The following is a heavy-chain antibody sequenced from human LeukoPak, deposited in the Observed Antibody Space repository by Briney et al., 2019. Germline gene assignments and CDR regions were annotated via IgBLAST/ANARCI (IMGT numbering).Heavy chain of an antibody. CDR2: IYHSGST. J-gene: IGHJ6*02. Sequence: TSETLSLTCAVSGGSISSGGYSWSWIRQPPGKGLEWIGYIYHSGSTYYNPSLKSRVTISVDRSKNQFSLKRSSVTAADTAVYYCASSGPKDYYYYGMDVWGQGTTVTVSS. D-gene: IGHD6-19*01. V-gene: IGHV4-30-2*01. CDR1: GGSISSGGYS. CDR3: ASSGPKDYYYYGMDV.